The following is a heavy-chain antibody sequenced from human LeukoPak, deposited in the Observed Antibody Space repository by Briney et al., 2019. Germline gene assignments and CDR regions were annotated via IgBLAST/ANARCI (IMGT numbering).Heavy chain of an antibody. CDR3: AATGYCSGGSCYSGY. J-gene: IGHJ4*02. V-gene: IGHV3-48*03. CDR1: GFTFSSYE. D-gene: IGHD2-15*01. CDR2: IISSGSTI. Sequence: PGGSPRLSCAASGFTFSSYEMNWVRQAPGKGLEWVSYIISSGSTIYYADSGKGRFTICRDNDKNSLYLQMNSLRGEDTAVYYCAATGYCSGGSCYSGYWGQGTLVTVSS.